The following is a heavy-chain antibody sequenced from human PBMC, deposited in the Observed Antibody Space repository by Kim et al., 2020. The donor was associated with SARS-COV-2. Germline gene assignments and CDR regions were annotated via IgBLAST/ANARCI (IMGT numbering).Heavy chain of an antibody. D-gene: IGHD6-13*01. CDR3: AREGKAAGNFDY. Sequence: NYNPSLKSRVTISVDTSNSQFSLKLSSVTAADTAVYYCAREGKAAGNFDYWGQGTLVTVSS. J-gene: IGHJ4*02. V-gene: IGHV4-34*01.